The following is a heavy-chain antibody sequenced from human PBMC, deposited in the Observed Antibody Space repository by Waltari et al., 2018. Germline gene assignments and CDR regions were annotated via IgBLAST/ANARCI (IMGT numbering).Heavy chain of an antibody. D-gene: IGHD3-10*01. Sequence: QVQLVQSGAEVKKPGASVRVSCEASGYTFTGHYIHWVRQAPGQGLEWMGWINPNTGSTKNVQNRQGRVTMTRDTSISTGFMELSSLRSDDTAVYYCARGPNANREFEFWGQGTLVTVSS. CDR2: INPNTGST. CDR3: ARGPNANREFEF. CDR1: GYTFTGHY. J-gene: IGHJ4*02. V-gene: IGHV1-2*02.